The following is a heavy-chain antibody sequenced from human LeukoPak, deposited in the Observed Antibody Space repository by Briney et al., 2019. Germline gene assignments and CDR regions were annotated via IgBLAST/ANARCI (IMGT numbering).Heavy chain of an antibody. CDR2: INQDGSEK. CDR1: GFTFSSYW. V-gene: IGHV3-7*04. Sequence: GGSLRLSCVASGFTFSSYWMTWVRQAPGKGLEWVANINQDGSEKYYLDSVKGRFTISRDNAKNSLYLQMNSLRAEDTAVYFCARVSILNLGELSEAFDIWGQGTMATVSS. J-gene: IGHJ3*02. CDR3: ARVSILNLGELSEAFDI. D-gene: IGHD3-16*02.